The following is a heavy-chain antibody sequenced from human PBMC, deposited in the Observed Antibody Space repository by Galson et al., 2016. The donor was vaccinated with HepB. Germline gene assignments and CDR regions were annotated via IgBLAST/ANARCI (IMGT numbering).Heavy chain of an antibody. CDR2: MYPRGDT. V-gene: IGHV3-53*01. D-gene: IGHD4-11*01. J-gene: IGHJ5*02. Sequence: SLRLSCAASGFLVSSSFMSWVRQTPGTGLEWVTVMYPRGDTHYSDSVRGRFTISRDNSRNSMSLQMTNLRGGDTAVYFCARWTAYCPRPGCPRDHDYFDPWGQGILVTVSS. CDR1: GFLVSSSF. CDR3: ARWTAYCPRPGCPRDHDYFDP.